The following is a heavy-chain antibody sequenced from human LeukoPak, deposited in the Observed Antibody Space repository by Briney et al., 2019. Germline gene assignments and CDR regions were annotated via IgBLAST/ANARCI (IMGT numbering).Heavy chain of an antibody. Sequence: ASVKVPCKASGYTFTSYDINWVRQAPGQGLEWMGWMNPNSGNTGYAQKLQGRVTMTRNTSISTAYMELSSLRSEDTAVYYCARGKGLRYFDWTGVNFDYWGQGTLVTVSS. CDR1: GYTFTSYD. CDR3: ARGKGLRYFDWTGVNFDY. J-gene: IGHJ4*02. D-gene: IGHD3-9*01. CDR2: MNPNSGNT. V-gene: IGHV1-8*01.